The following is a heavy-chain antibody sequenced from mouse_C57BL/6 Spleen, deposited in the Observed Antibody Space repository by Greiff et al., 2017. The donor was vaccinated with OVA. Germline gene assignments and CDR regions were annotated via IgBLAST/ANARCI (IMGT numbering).Heavy chain of an antibody. V-gene: IGHV1-80*01. CDR1: GYAFSSYW. CDR3: ARSRAVVGLDY. Sequence: VQVVESGAELVKPGASVKISCKASGYAFSSYWMNWVKQRPGKGLEWIGQIYPGDGDTNYNGKFKGKATLTADKSSSTAYMQLSSLTSEDSAVYFCARSRAVVGLDYWGQGTTLTVSS. CDR2: IYPGDGDT. J-gene: IGHJ2*01. D-gene: IGHD1-1*01.